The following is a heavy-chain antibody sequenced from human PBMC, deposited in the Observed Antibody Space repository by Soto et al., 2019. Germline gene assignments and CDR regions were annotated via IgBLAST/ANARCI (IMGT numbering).Heavy chain of an antibody. V-gene: IGHV4-61*03. Sequence: QVHLQESGPGLVKPSETLSLSCTVSGGSVSSGSYYWGWIRQPRGRALEFIGHIFHGGTTNYNPSLKSRVIISVDTPANHFSLRLRSVTAADTAVYYCARAHIPGPLDSWGQGYLVTVSS. CDR3: ARAHIPGPLDS. CDR2: IFHGGTT. J-gene: IGHJ4*02. D-gene: IGHD2-2*02. CDR1: GGSVSSGSYY.